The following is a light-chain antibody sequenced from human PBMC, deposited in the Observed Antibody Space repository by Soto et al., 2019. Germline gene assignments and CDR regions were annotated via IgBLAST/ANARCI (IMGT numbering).Light chain of an antibody. V-gene: IGKV3-15*01. J-gene: IGKJ5*01. CDR2: GAS. CDR1: QSVSSN. Sequence: EIVMTQSPATLSVSPGERATLSCRASQSVSSNLAWYQQKPAQAPRLLIYGASTGATGIPARFSGSGSGTEFTLTISSLQSEDFAVYYCQQYDNWPITFGQGTRLEIK. CDR3: QQYDNWPIT.